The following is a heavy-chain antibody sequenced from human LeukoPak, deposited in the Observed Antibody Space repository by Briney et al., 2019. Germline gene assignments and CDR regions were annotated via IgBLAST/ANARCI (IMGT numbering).Heavy chain of an antibody. V-gene: IGHV4-4*07. CDR1: GGSISGFY. CDR3: AREYGDLDY. J-gene: IGHJ4*02. D-gene: IGHD4-17*01. CDR2: IYPSGGT. Sequence: SETLSLTCIVSGGSISGFYWSWIRQPAGKGLEWIGRIYPSGGTNYNPSLKSRVTMSTDTSKNQFSLKLRSVTVADTAVYYCAREYGDLDYWGQGTLVTVSS.